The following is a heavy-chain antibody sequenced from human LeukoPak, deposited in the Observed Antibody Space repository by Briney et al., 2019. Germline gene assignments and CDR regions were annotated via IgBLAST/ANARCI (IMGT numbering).Heavy chain of an antibody. Sequence: GGSLRLSCAASGFTFSSYGMSWVRQAPGKGLEWVSAISGSGSSTYYADSVRGRFTISRDNSKNTPYLQMNSLRAEDTAVYYCAISPGSITMVRGPESIDYWGQGTLVTVSS. CDR2: ISGSGSST. J-gene: IGHJ4*02. CDR3: AISPGSITMVRGPESIDY. D-gene: IGHD3-10*01. V-gene: IGHV3-23*01. CDR1: GFTFSSYG.